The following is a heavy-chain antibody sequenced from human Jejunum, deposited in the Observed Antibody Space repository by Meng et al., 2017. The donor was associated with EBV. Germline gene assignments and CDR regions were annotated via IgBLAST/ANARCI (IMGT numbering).Heavy chain of an antibody. Sequence: QVQLVQSGSELKKPGGSVKVSCKASGYTFSRYAMNWVRQAPGQGLEWMGWINNRTGNPAYAQGFTGRFVFSLDTSVSTAYLQISSLKAEDTAVYYCASDISTATFGYWGQGTMVTVSA. J-gene: IGHJ4*02. CDR1: GYTFSRYA. CDR3: ASDISTATFGY. V-gene: IGHV7-4-1*02. D-gene: IGHD2-21*02. CDR2: INNRTGNP.